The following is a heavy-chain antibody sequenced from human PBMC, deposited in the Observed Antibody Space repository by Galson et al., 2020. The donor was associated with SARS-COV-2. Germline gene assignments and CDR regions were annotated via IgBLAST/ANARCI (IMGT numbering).Heavy chain of an antibody. CDR1: GHSLTYLS. J-gene: IGHJ3*01. Sequence: ASVKVSCKVSGHSLTYLSIHWVRQAPGKGLEWMGGFDPDDGETIYAQKFLRRVSMTEDSSIDTAYMELSSLRSEDTAIYFCATEFCNSTSCHNAYDVWGQGTMVTVSS. CDR3: ATEFCNSTSCHNAYDV. D-gene: IGHD3-9*01. V-gene: IGHV1-24*01. CDR2: FDPDDGET.